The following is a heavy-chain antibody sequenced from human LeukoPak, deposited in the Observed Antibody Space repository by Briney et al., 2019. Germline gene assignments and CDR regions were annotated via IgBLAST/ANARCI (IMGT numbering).Heavy chain of an antibody. Sequence: SETLSLTCAVYGGSFSGYYWSWIRQPPGKGLEWIGEINHSGSTNYNPSLKSRVTISVDTSKNQFSLRLSSVTAADTAVYYCARRGSCGGDCYSDFDYWGQGTLVTVSS. J-gene: IGHJ4*02. CDR2: INHSGST. CDR1: GGSFSGYY. D-gene: IGHD2-21*02. CDR3: ARRGSCGGDCYSDFDY. V-gene: IGHV4-34*01.